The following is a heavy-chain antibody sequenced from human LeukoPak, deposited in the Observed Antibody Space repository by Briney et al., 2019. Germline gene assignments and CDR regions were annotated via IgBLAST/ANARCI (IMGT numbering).Heavy chain of an antibody. Sequence: LSLTCTVSGGSLSSYYWSWIRQAPGKGLEWVSGISWNSGSIGYADSVKGRFTISRDNAKNSLYLQMNSLRAEDTALYYCAKAMSHMVRGVSPIDYWGQGTLVTVSS. CDR3: AKAMSHMVRGVSPIDY. CDR2: ISWNSGSI. V-gene: IGHV3-9*01. CDR1: GGSLSSYY. D-gene: IGHD3-10*01. J-gene: IGHJ4*02.